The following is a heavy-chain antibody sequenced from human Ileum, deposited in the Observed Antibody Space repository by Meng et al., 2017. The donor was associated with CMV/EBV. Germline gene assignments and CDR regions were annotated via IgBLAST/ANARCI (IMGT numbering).Heavy chain of an antibody. J-gene: IGHJ4*02. Sequence: QVPLQESGPGLVKPSATLSLTCRVSGVSISNYYWTVIRQPAGKGLEFIGRVSPGGIEYNPSLMSRVTMSLDTSRNQLSLNLNSVTAADTAVYYCARAAARGVPVDYWGQGILVTVSS. CDR2: VSPGGI. D-gene: IGHD3-10*01. CDR3: ARAAARGVPVDY. V-gene: IGHV4-4*07. CDR1: GVSISNYY.